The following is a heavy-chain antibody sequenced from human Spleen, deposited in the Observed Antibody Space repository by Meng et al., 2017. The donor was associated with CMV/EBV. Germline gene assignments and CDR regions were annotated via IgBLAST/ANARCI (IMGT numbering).Heavy chain of an antibody. CDR2: IIPILGIA. V-gene: IGHV1-69*02. CDR3: ARGPDMSPEGYFEY. D-gene: IGHD3-9*01. Sequence: SVEVSCKASGGTFSSYTISWVRQAPGQGLEWMGRIIPILGIANYAQKFQGRVTITADKSTGTAYLELSSLTSDDTAVYYCARGPDMSPEGYFEYWGQGTLVTVSS. CDR1: GGTFSSYT. J-gene: IGHJ4*02.